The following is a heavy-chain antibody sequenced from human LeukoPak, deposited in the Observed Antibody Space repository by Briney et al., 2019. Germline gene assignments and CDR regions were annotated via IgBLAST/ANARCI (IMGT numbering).Heavy chain of an antibody. Sequence: SETLSLTCAVYGGSFSGCYWSWIRQPPGKGLEWIGEINHSGNTNYNPSLKSRVTISVDTSKNQFSLKLSSVTAADTAVYYCARGYYYDSSAYFDYWGQGTLVTVSS. CDR3: ARGYYYDSSAYFDY. CDR1: GGSFSGCY. CDR2: INHSGNT. V-gene: IGHV4-34*01. J-gene: IGHJ4*02. D-gene: IGHD3-22*01.